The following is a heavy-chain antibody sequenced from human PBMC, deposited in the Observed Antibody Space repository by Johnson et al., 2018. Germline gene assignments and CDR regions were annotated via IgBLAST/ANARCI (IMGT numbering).Heavy chain of an antibody. CDR3: ARDKSYYHSSVYYDAFDI. CDR2: IGQDGSAK. Sequence: EVQLLEAGGGLVQPGGSLRLSCAASGFTFSSFWMTWVRQAPGQGLEWVANIGQDGSAKNYVDSVKGRFTISRDNAENSLYLQMNSLTAEDTAIYYCARDKSYYHSSVYYDAFDIWGQGTMVTVSS. V-gene: IGHV3-7*01. D-gene: IGHD3-22*01. J-gene: IGHJ3*02. CDR1: GFTFSSFW.